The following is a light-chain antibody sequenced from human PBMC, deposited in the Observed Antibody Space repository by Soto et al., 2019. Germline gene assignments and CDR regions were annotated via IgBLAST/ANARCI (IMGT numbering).Light chain of an antibody. CDR1: SSDVGGYDY. CDR2: EVN. CDR3: SSYAGSNNVI. J-gene: IGLJ2*01. Sequence: QSALTHPPSASGAPGQSITISCTGTSSDVGGYDYVSWYQQHPGKAPKLMIYEVNKRPSGVPDRFSGSKSGNTASLTVSGLQAEDEAEYFCSSYAGSNNVIFGGGTKLTVL. V-gene: IGLV2-8*01.